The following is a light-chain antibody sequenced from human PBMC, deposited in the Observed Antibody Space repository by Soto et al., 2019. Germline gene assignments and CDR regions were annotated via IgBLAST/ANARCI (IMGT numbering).Light chain of an antibody. Sequence: EIVMTQSPATLSVSPVERATLSCRASQSLNSNLAWYQQKPGQPPRLLIYGASTRATGIPARFSGSGSGTEFTLTISSLQSEDFAVYYCQQYNNWPRTFGQGTKVDIK. J-gene: IGKJ1*01. V-gene: IGKV3-15*01. CDR3: QQYNNWPRT. CDR1: QSLNSN. CDR2: GAS.